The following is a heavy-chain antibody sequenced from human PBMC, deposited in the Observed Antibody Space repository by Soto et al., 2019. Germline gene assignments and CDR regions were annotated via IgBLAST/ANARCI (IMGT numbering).Heavy chain of an antibody. CDR3: TPGQRPIRFLEWLSRYYFDF. V-gene: IGHV1-24*01. Sequence: QLQLVQSGAEVKKPGASVKVSCKVSGYTLAELSMHWVRQAPGKGLEWMGGFDPEDAETIYAQKFQGRVSMTMDTSTDTAYMELTSLRAEASALYYCTPGQRPIRFLEWLSRYYFDFWGQGTLVTVSS. J-gene: IGHJ4*02. D-gene: IGHD3-3*01. CDR1: GYTLAELS. CDR2: FDPEDAET.